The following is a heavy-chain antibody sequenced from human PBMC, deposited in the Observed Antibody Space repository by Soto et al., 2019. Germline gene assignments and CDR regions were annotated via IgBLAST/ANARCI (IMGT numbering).Heavy chain of an antibody. Sequence: QMQLVQSGPEVRKPGTSVKVSCKASGFTVTYSTMQWVRQARGQRLEWIGWIVVGSGSTNYAQNFQERVTYTRDMSTSTAYMELSSLRSEDTAVYYCAAGGLGSAARDFDYWGQGTLVTVSS. D-gene: IGHD6-6*01. CDR1: GFTVTYST. CDR2: IVVGSGST. CDR3: AAGGLGSAARDFDY. V-gene: IGHV1-58*02. J-gene: IGHJ4*02.